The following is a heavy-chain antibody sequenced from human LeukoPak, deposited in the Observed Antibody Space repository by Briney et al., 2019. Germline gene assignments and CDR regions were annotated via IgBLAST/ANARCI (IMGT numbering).Heavy chain of an antibody. J-gene: IGHJ4*02. Sequence: GRSLRLSCSASGSTFSSYAMHWVRPAPGKGLEGGAVISYDGSNKYYADSVKGRFTISRDNSKNTLYLQMNSRRAEATAVYYYTRDALSARYLDYWGQGTLVTVPS. CDR3: TRDALSARYLDY. CDR2: ISYDGSNK. CDR1: GSTFSSYA. V-gene: IGHV3-30-3*01.